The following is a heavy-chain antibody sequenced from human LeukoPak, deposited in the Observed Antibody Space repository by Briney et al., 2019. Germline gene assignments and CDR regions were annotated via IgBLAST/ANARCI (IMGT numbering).Heavy chain of an antibody. V-gene: IGHV7-4-1*02. Sequence: ASVKVSCKASGYTFTSYAMNWVRQAPGQGLEWMGWINTNTGNPTYAQGFTGRFVFSLDTSVSTAYLQISSLKAEDTAVYYCARDLISGRTAMVFPDYYSWWYFDLWGRGTLVTVSS. CDR3: ARDLISGRTAMVFPDYYSWWYFDL. CDR2: INTNTGNP. J-gene: IGHJ2*01. D-gene: IGHD5-18*01. CDR1: GYTFTSYA.